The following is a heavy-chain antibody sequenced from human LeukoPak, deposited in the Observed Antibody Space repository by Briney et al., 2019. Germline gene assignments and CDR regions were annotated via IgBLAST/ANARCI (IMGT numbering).Heavy chain of an antibody. CDR3: ARARSGSYYRGYYYYGMDV. D-gene: IGHD3-10*01. CDR2: IYYSGST. V-gene: IGHV4-59*01. J-gene: IGHJ6*02. CDR1: GGSISSYY. Sequence: PSETLSLNCTVAGGSISSYYWSWIRQPPGKGLEWIGYIYYSGSTNYNPSLKSRVTISVDTSKNQFSLKLSSVTAADTAVYYCARARSGSYYRGYYYYGMDVWGQGTTVTVSS.